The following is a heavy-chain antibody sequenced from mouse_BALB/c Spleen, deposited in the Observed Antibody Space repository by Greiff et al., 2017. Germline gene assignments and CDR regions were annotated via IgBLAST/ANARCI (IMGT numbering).Heavy chain of an antibody. CDR2: ISSGGSYT. Sequence: VQLKESGGGLVKPGGSLKLSCAASGFTFSSYAMSWVRQTPEKRLEWVATISSGGSYTYYPDSVKGRFTISRDNAKNTLYLQMSSLRSEDTAMYYCAGTENYFDYWGQGTTLTVSS. J-gene: IGHJ2*01. CDR3: AGTENYFDY. CDR1: GFTFSSYA. V-gene: IGHV5-9-3*01.